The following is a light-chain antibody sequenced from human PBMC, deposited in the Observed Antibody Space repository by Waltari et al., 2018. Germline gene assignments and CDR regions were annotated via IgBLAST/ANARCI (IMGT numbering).Light chain of an antibody. CDR3: QQRSHWPMYT. Sequence: EIVLTQSPATLSLSPGARATLSCRASERIRSHLAWYQQKPGQAPRIRNYDTSNRAAGIPARFSGSGSGTDFSLTISSLEPEDFVVYYCQQRSHWPMYTFGQGTKLEIK. CDR2: DTS. V-gene: IGKV3-11*01. CDR1: ERIRSH. J-gene: IGKJ2*01.